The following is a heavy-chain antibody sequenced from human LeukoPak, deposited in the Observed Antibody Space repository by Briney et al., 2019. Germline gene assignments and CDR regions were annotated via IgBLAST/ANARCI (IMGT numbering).Heavy chain of an antibody. CDR2: IYSGGST. J-gene: IGHJ4*02. CDR3: SXPSGXXGXXXXX. CDR1: GFTVSSNF. Sequence: GGSLRLSCAASGFTVSSNFMSWVRQAPGKGLEWVSIIYSGGSTSYADSVKGRFTISRDNSKNTLYLQMNSLRAEDPAVYYCSXPSGXXGXXXXXXGXGTLVTVSS. D-gene: IGHD3-9*01. V-gene: IGHV3-53*01.